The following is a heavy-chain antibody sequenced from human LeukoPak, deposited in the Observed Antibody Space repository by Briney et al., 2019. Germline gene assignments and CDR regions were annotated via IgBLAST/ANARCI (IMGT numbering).Heavy chain of an antibody. CDR2: IAATGGST. CDR3: ANRFCSGGNCYPKTFDY. CDR1: GFTFSSYT. D-gene: IGHD2-15*01. V-gene: IGHV3-23*01. Sequence: PAGSLRLSCAASGFTFSSYTMTWVRHAPGMGLVWVSTIAATGGSTYYAASVKGRFTISRDNSKNTLYLQMNSLRADDTALYYCANRFCSGGNCYPKTFDYWGQGTLVTVSS. J-gene: IGHJ4*02.